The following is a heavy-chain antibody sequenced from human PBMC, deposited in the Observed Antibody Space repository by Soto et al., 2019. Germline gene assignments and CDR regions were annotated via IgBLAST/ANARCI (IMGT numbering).Heavy chain of an antibody. V-gene: IGHV1-2*04. CDR3: ARGSGQDYYDSSGYYQPFDY. CDR2: INPNSGGT. CDR1: GYTFTGYY. D-gene: IGHD3-22*01. J-gene: IGHJ4*02. Sequence: ASVKVSCKASGYTFTGYYMHWVRQAPGQGLEWMGWINPNSGGTNYAQKFQGWVTMTRDTSISTAYMELSRLRSDDTAVYYCARGSGQDYYDSSGYYQPFDYWGQGTLVTVSS.